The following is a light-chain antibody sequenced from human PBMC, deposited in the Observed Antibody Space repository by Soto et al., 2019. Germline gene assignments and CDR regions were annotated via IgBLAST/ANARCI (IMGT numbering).Light chain of an antibody. CDR1: SSDVGGYNF. CDR2: EVT. Sequence: QTVLTQPPSAPGSPGQSVTISCTGTSSDVGGYNFVSWYQQHPGKAPKLMIYEVTKRPSGVPDRFSGSKSGNTASLTVSGLQADDEADYYCSSYTGSNNYVFGTGTKVTVL. J-gene: IGLJ1*01. CDR3: SSYTGSNNYV. V-gene: IGLV2-8*01.